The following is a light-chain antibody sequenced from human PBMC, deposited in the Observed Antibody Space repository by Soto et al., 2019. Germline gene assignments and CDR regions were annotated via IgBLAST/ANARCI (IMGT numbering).Light chain of an antibody. CDR2: EVS. Sequence: QSALTQPPSASGSPGQSVTISCTGTSSDVGGHNYVSWYQQYPGKAPKLMIYEVSKRPSGVTDRFSGSKSVNTASLTVSGLQAEDEADYYCSSYAGSTNLIFGGGTKLTVL. J-gene: IGLJ2*01. CDR3: SSYAGSTNLI. V-gene: IGLV2-8*01. CDR1: SSDVGGHNY.